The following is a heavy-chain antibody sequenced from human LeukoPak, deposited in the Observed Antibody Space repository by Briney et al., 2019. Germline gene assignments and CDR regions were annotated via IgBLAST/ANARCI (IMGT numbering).Heavy chain of an antibody. V-gene: IGHV4-59*01. CDR2: IYYSGST. Sequence: SETLSLTCTVSGGSISSYYWSWIRQPPGKGLEWIGYIYYSGSTNYNPSLKSRVTISVDTSENQFSLKLSSVTAADTAVYYCARGYGDYYYYYMDVWGKGTTVTISS. CDR1: GGSISSYY. J-gene: IGHJ6*03. CDR3: ARGYGDYYYYYMDV. D-gene: IGHD4-17*01.